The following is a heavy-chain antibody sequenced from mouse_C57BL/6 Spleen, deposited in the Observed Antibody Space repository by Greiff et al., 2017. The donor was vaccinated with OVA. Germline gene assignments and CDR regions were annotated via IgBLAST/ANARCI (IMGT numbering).Heavy chain of an antibody. CDR3: ARGGAAQARAMDY. CDR2: IDPSDSYT. V-gene: IGHV1-69*01. CDR1: GYTFTSYW. J-gene: IGHJ4*01. Sequence: QVQLQQPGAELVMPGASVKLSCKASGYTFTSYWMHWVKQRPGQGLEWIGEIDPSDSYTNSNQKFKGKSTLTVDKSSSTAYMQLSSLTSEDSAVYYCARGGAAQARAMDYWGQGTSVTVSS. D-gene: IGHD3-2*02.